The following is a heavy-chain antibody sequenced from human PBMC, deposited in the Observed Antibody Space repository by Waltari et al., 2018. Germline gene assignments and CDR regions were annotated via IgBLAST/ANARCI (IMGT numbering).Heavy chain of an antibody. D-gene: IGHD7-27*01. CDR3: ARGSGVDY. V-gene: IGHV3-23*01. Sequence: SLVRKARGRGLGWVSRSSEGGEMMIYADAGKGRFTISRDNSKSTVYQQMKSLRAEDTAVYYCARGSGVDYWGQGTLVTISS. J-gene: IGHJ4*02. CDR2: SSEGGEMM.